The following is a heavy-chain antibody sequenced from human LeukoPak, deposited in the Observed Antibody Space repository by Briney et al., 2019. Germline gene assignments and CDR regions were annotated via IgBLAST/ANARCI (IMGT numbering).Heavy chain of an antibody. J-gene: IGHJ4*02. CDR2: ISNSGVSS. V-gene: IGHV3-23*01. CDR3: ARGRYCNGGSCYFDS. D-gene: IGHD2-15*01. Sequence: GGTLRLSCAASGFTFSSYGMSWVRQVPGKGLEWVSGISNSGVSSFYAGSVKGRFTISRDNSKNTLYLQMNSLRGEDTAVYYCARGRYCNGGSCYFDSWGQGTLVTVSS. CDR1: GFTFSSYG.